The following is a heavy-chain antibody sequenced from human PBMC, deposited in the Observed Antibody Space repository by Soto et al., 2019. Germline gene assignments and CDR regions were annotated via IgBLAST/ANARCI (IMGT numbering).Heavy chain of an antibody. CDR2: IYWDDDK. V-gene: IGHV2-5*02. CDR1: GFSLTTSGVG. J-gene: IGHJ4*02. D-gene: IGHD3-3*01. CDR3: AHRVLRTVFGLVTTTAIYFDL. Sequence: QITLNESGPTVVRPTETLTLTCRFSGFSLTTSGVGVGWIRQSPGKAPEWLALIYWDDDKRYSASLKSRLTITKDTSKNQVVLTVSDLDPTDTATYYCAHRVLRTVFGLVTTTAIYFDLWGRGTPVAVSS.